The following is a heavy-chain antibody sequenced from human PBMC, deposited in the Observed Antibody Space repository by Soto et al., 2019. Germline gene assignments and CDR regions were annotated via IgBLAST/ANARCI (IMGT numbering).Heavy chain of an antibody. V-gene: IGHV5-51*01. CDR2: IYPGDSDT. J-gene: IGHJ6*03. Sequence: PGESLKISCKGSGYSFTSYWICSVRQMPGKGLEWMGIIYPGDSDTRYSPSFQGQVTISADKSISTAYLQWSSLKASDTAMYYCARNPLYGGSLHYYYMDVWGKGTTVTVSS. D-gene: IGHD3-10*02. CDR1: GYSFTSYW. CDR3: ARNPLYGGSLHYYYMDV.